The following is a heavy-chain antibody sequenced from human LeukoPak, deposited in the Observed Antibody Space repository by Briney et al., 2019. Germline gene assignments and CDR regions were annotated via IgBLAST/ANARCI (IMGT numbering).Heavy chain of an antibody. CDR2: IRYDGSNK. CDR3: AKDLGSDIVVVPAAADY. J-gene: IGHJ4*02. D-gene: IGHD2-2*01. Sequence: GGSLRLSCAASGFTFSSYGMHWVRQAPGKGLEWVAFIRYDGSNKYYADSVKGRFTISRDNSKNTLYLQMNSLRAEDTAVYYCAKDLGSDIVVVPAAADYWGQGTLVTVSS. V-gene: IGHV3-30*02. CDR1: GFTFSSYG.